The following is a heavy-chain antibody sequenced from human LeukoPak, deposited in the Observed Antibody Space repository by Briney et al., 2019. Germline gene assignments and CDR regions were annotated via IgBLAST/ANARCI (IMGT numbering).Heavy chain of an antibody. CDR3: ARHEDRSGWLGP. CDR2: IYYSGST. CDR1: GGSISSSSYY. V-gene: IGHV4-39*01. J-gene: IGHJ5*02. D-gene: IGHD3-22*01. Sequence: SETLSLTCTVSGGSISSSSYYWGWIRQPPGKGLEWIGSIYYSGSTYYNPSLKSRVTISVDTSKNQFSLKLSSVTAADTAVYYCARHEDRSGWLGPWGQGTLVTVSS.